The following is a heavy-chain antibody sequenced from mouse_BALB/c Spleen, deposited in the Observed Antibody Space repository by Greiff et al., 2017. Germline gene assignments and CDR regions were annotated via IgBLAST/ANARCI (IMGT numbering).Heavy chain of an antibody. V-gene: IGHV1-54*01. D-gene: IGHD2-3*01. J-gene: IGHJ4*01. CDR1: GYAFTNYL. CDR2: INPGSGGT. Sequence: VQLQQSGAELVRPGTSVKVSCKASGYAFTNYLIEWVKQRPGQGLEWIGVINPGSGGTNYNEKFKGKATLTADKSSSTAYMQLSSLTSDDSAVYFCARGPDGYLYAMDYWGQGTSVTVSS. CDR3: ARGPDGYLYAMDY.